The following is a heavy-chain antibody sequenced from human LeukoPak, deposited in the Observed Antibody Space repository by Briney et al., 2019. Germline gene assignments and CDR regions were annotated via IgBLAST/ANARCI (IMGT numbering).Heavy chain of an antibody. CDR3: AGSAWAPY. CDR1: GYSISRGYY. CDR2: VYHTGST. J-gene: IGHJ4*02. V-gene: IGHV4-38-2*01. Sequence: PSETLSLTCAVSGYSISRGYYWALIRQPPGKGLEWIGTVYHTGSTYYNPSLDSRVTISVDTSKNQFSLKVNSVTAADTAVYYCAGSAWAPYWGQGTLVTVSS. D-gene: IGHD1-26*01.